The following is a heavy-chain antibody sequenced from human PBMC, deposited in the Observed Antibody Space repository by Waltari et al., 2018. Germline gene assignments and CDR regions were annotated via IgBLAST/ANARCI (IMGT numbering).Heavy chain of an antibody. D-gene: IGHD2-15*01. J-gene: IGHJ3*02. Sequence: EVQLVESGGGLVKPGGPLRLSCAASGFTFSSYSMVWLRQAPGKGREWVSSISSNSNYIYYADSVKGRFTISRDNTRNSLYLQMNSLRAEDTALYFCARCGGGSCYQSGAFDIWGQGTTVTVSS. CDR3: ARCGGGSCYQSGAFDI. V-gene: IGHV3-21*01. CDR2: ISSNSNYI. CDR1: GFTFSSYS.